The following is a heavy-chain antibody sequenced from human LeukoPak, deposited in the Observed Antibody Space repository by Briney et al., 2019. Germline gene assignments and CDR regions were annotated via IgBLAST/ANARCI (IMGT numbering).Heavy chain of an antibody. CDR1: GGSISSYY. J-gene: IGHJ1*01. CDR3: ARAGLGSANFQH. D-gene: IGHD6-19*01. V-gene: IGHV4-59*08. CDR2: IYYSGST. Sequence: PSETLSLTCTVSGGSISSYYWSWIRQPPGKGLEWIGYIYYSGSTNYNPSLKSRVTISVDTSKNQFSLKLSSVTAADTAVYYCARAGLGSANFQHWGQGTLVTVSS.